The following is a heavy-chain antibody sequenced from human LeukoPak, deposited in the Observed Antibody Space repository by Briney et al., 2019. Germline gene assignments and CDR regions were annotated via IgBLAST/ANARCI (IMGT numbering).Heavy chain of an antibody. J-gene: IGHJ4*02. CDR1: GFTVSSDS. CDR2: IYSGGST. Sequence: GGSLGLSCTVSGFTVSSDSMSWVRQAPGKGLEWVSFIYSGGSTHYSDSVKGRFTISRDNSKNTLYLQMNSLRAEDTAVYYCARRAGAYSHPYDYWGQGTPVTVSS. CDR3: ARRAGAYSHPYDY. D-gene: IGHD4/OR15-4a*01. V-gene: IGHV3-53*01.